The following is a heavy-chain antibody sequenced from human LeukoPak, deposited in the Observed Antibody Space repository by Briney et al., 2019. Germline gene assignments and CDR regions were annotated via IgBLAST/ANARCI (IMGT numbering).Heavy chain of an antibody. Sequence: GGSLRLSCAASGFTFSNYGMHWVRQAPGKGLEWVAVIWYDGSNKYYADSVKGRFTISRDNSKNTLYLQMNSLRAEDTAVYYCARGSLGTIAVAGTLDYWGQGILVTVSS. D-gene: IGHD6-19*01. CDR3: ARGSLGTIAVAGTLDY. V-gene: IGHV3-33*01. J-gene: IGHJ4*02. CDR1: GFTFSNYG. CDR2: IWYDGSNK.